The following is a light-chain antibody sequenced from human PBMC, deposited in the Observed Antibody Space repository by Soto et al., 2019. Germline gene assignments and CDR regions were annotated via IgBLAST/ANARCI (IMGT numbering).Light chain of an antibody. CDR3: QSYDSRLSGSV. CDR2: GNS. J-gene: IGLJ1*01. CDR1: SSNIGAGYD. Sequence: QAVVTQPPSVSGAPGQRVTISCTGSSSNIGAGYDVHWYQQLPGTAPKLLIYGNSNRPSGVPDRFSGSKSGASASLAITGLQAEDEADYYCQSYDSRLSGSVFGTGTKLTVL. V-gene: IGLV1-40*01.